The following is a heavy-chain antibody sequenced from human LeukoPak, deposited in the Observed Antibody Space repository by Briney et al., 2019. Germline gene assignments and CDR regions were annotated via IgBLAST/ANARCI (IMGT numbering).Heavy chain of an antibody. CDR3: ARVPGVTRYFDS. D-gene: IGHD4-23*01. Sequence: GGSLRLSCAASGFTFTCCWMSWVRQTPGKGLEWVASIKQDGGEKFYADSVKGRFTISRDNAKNSLYLQLNSLRAEDTAVDYCARVPGVTRYFDSWGQGFLVTVSS. CDR2: IKQDGGEK. V-gene: IGHV3-7*01. CDR1: GFTFTCCW. J-gene: IGHJ4*02.